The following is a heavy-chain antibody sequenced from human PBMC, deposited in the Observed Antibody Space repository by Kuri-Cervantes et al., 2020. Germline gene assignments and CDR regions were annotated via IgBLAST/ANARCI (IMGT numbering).Heavy chain of an antibody. J-gene: IGHJ5*02. Sequence: GESLKISCAASGFTFSSYAMSWVRQAPGKGLEWVSAIRGSGSSTFYAGSVKGRFTISRDNSKNTLYLQMNSLRAEDTAVYYCANTYYYDSSGNSPWFDPWGQGTLVTVSS. V-gene: IGHV3-23*01. CDR3: ANTYYYDSSGNSPWFDP. CDR2: IRGSGSST. CDR1: GFTFSSYA. D-gene: IGHD3-22*01.